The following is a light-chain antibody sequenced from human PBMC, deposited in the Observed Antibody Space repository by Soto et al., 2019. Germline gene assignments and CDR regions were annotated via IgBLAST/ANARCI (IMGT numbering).Light chain of an antibody. V-gene: IGKV3-20*01. CDR1: QSVSSSY. J-gene: IGKJ4*01. CDR3: QQYDNSPLT. Sequence: IVLAQSPGTLSLSPGERAALSCRASQSVSSSYLAWYQQKPGQAPRLLIYGASNRATGIPDRFSGSGSGTDFTLTISRLEPEDVAVYYCQQYDNSPLTFGGGTKVDIK. CDR2: GAS.